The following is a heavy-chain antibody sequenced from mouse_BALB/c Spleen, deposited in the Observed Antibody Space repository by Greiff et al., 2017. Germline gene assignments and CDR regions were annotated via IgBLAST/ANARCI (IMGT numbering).Heavy chain of an antibody. CDR3: ASDDYGGFDY. J-gene: IGHJ2*01. Sequence: EVQVVESGPGLVKPSQSLSLTCSVTGYSITSGYYWNWIRQFPGNKLEWMGYISYDGSNNYNPSLKNRISITRDTSKNQFFLKLNSVTTEDTATYYCASDDYGGFDYWGQGTTLTVSS. CDR2: ISYDGSN. V-gene: IGHV3-6*02. CDR1: GYSITSGYY. D-gene: IGHD2-4*01.